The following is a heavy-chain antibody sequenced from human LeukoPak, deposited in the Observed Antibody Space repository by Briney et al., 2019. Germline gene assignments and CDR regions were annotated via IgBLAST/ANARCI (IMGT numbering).Heavy chain of an antibody. D-gene: IGHD2-15*01. CDR3: ARRVAPDWYFDL. CDR1: GFTFSNYN. CDR2: ISSSSSYI. V-gene: IGHV3-21*01. Sequence: GGSLRLSCAASGFTFSNYNMNCVRQAPGKGLEWVSSISSSSSYIYYADSVKGRFTISRDNAKNSLYLQMNSLRAEDTAVYYCARRVAPDWYFDLWGRGTLVTVSS. J-gene: IGHJ2*01.